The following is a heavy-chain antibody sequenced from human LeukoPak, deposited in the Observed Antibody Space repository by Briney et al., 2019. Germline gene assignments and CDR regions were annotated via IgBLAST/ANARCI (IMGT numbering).Heavy chain of an antibody. J-gene: IGHJ4*02. Sequence: ASVKVSCKASGYTFTSYGISWVRQAPGQGLEWMGWISAYNGNTNYAQKLQGRVTMTTDTSTSTAYMELRSLRSEDTAVYYCAREAALTNYFDYWGQGTLVTVSS. D-gene: IGHD6-13*01. CDR3: AREAALTNYFDY. V-gene: IGHV1-18*01. CDR2: ISAYNGNT. CDR1: GYTFTSYG.